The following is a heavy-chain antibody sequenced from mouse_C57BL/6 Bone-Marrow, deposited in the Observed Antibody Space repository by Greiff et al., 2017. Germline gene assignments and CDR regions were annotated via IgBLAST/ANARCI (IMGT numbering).Heavy chain of an antibody. CDR1: GFTFSSYG. CDR2: ISSGGSYT. D-gene: IGHD1-1*01. Sequence: EVQVVESGGDLVKPGGSLKLSCAASGFTFSSYGMSWVRQTPDKRLEWVATISSGGSYTYYPDSVKGRFTISRDNAKNTLYLQMSSLKSEDTAMYYWSRRHYYSSPAWFAYWGQGTLVTVSA. J-gene: IGHJ3*01. CDR3: SRRHYYSSPAWFAY. V-gene: IGHV5-6*01.